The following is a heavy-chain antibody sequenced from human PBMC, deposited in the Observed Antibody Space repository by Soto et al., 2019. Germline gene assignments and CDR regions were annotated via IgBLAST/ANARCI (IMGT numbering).Heavy chain of an antibody. Sequence: NPGGSLRLSCAASGFPFNNAWINWVRQVPGKGLEWVGRVKSKADGGSGDYAAPVKGRFVVSRDDSKDIVYLQMNSMKIEDTGVYYCTTDSRTTLPEIRFDYWGHGTQVTVSS. CDR3: TTDSRTTLPEIRFDY. V-gene: IGHV3-15*07. CDR2: VKSKADGGSG. CDR1: GFPFNNAW. D-gene: IGHD1-26*01. J-gene: IGHJ4*01.